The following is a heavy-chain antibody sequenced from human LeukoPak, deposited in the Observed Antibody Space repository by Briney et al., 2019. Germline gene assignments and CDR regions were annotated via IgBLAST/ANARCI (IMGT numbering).Heavy chain of an antibody. Sequence: GGSLRLSCVASGLNFEDYGMTWVRRAPGRGLEWVSGLHWHGRDPDYADSVKGRFTISRDNAKTSLYLQMESLRAKDTALYYCVRGQRAFDVWGQGTPVTVSS. V-gene: IGHV3-20*04. CDR3: VRGQRAFDV. CDR2: LHWHGRDP. J-gene: IGHJ3*01. CDR1: GLNFEDYG.